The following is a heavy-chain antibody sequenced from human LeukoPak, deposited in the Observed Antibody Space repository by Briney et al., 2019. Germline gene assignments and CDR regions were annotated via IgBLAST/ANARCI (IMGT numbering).Heavy chain of an antibody. CDR3: ARLDGYSSGWYYFDY. CDR2: ISAYNGNT. J-gene: IGHJ4*02. D-gene: IGHD6-19*01. Sequence: GASVKVSCKASGYTFTSYGISWVRQAPGQGLEWMGWISAYNGNTNYAQKLQGRLTVTTDTSTSTAYMELRSLRSDDTAVYYCARLDGYSSGWYYFDYWGQGTLVTVSS. V-gene: IGHV1-18*01. CDR1: GYTFTSYG.